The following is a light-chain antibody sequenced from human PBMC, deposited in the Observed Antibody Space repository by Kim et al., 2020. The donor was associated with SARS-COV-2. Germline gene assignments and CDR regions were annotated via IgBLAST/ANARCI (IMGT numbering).Light chain of an antibody. J-gene: IGKJ2*01. Sequence: EIVMTQSPATLSVSPGERATLSCRASQSVSSNLAWYQQKPGQAPSLLIYGASTRATGIPARFSGSGSGTEFTLTISSLQSEDFAVYYCQHYIWPRTFGQGTKVDIK. V-gene: IGKV3-15*01. CDR3: QHYIWPRT. CDR1: QSVSSN. CDR2: GAS.